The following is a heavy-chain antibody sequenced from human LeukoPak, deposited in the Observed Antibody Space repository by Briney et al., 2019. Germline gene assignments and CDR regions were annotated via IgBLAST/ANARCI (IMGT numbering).Heavy chain of an antibody. CDR2: IRGSGSST. V-gene: IGHV3-23*01. CDR1: GFTFSSYS. Sequence: QSGGSLTLSCAASGFTFSSYSMSWVRQPPGKGLEWVAAIRGSGSSTYYADSVKGRFTISRDTSKNTLYLQMNSLRAEDTALYYCAKGQCGRISGPDGWGAPWGEGTLVTVSS. J-gene: IGHJ5*02. CDR3: AKGQCGRISGPDGWGAP. D-gene: IGHD2-15*01.